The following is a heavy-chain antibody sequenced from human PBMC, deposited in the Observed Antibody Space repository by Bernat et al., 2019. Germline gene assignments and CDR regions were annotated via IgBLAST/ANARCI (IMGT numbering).Heavy chain of an antibody. CDR1: GGSISSYY. V-gene: IGHV4-59*01. Sequence: QVQLQESGPGLVKPSETLSLTCTVSGGSISSYYWSWIRQPPGKGLEWIGYSYYSGSTNYNPSLKSRVTISVDTSKNQFSLKLSSVTAADTAVYYCARFTVTSKPYYYYYYMDVWGKGTTVTVSS. J-gene: IGHJ6*03. D-gene: IGHD4-11*01. CDR3: ARFTVTSKPYYYYYYMDV. CDR2: SYYSGST.